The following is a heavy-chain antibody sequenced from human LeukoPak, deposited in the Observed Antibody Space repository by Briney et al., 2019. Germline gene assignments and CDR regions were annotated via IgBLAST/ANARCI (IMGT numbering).Heavy chain of an antibody. V-gene: IGHV4-38-2*02. CDR2: IYHSGST. CDR3: ARAGATDGDGYNIPFDY. D-gene: IGHD5-24*01. CDR1: GYSISSGYY. J-gene: IGHJ4*02. Sequence: PSETLSLTCTVSGYSISSGYYWGWIRQPPGKGLEWIGSIYHSGSTYYNPSLKSRVTISVDTSKNQFSLKLSSVTAADTAVYYCARAGATDGDGYNIPFDYWGQGTLVTVSS.